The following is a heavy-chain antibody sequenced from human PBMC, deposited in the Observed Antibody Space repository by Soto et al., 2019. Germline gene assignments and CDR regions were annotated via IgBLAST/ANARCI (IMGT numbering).Heavy chain of an antibody. CDR3: AADDMTTFI. CDR2: IVVASGNT. J-gene: IGHJ4*02. CDR1: GFTFPSSA. D-gene: IGHD1-1*01. V-gene: IGHV1-58*01. Sequence: QMQLVQSGPEVKKPATSVKGSCKASGFTFPSSAVQWVRQARGQRLEWSGWIVVASGNTNSAQKFQERVTFTRDMYTSTVYMELSGLKDEDTAVYYCAADDMTTFIWGQGTLVTVPS.